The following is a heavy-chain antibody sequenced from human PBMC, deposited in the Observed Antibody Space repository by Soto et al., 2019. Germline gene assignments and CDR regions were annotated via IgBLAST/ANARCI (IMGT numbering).Heavy chain of an antibody. CDR1: GGTFSSYA. D-gene: IGHD2-15*01. J-gene: IGHJ4*02. CDR2: IIPIFGTA. CDR3: ARESRYCSGGSCYFLPGIDY. Sequence: QVQLVQSGAEVKKPGSSVKVSCKASGGTFSSYAISWVRQAPGQGLEWMGGIIPIFGTANYAQKFQGRVTITADESTSPGDMEPSSLRSEDTAVYYCARESRYCSGGSCYFLPGIDYWGQGTLVTVSS. V-gene: IGHV1-69*12.